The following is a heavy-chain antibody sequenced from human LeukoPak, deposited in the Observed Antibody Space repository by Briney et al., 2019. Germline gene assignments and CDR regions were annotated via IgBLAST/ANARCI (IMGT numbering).Heavy chain of an antibody. J-gene: IGHJ4*02. D-gene: IGHD3-22*01. CDR3: ARLSISGSSLSYFDY. CDR1: GGSISSYY. V-gene: IGHV4-59*01. Sequence: SETLSLTCTVSGGSISSYYWSCILQPPGKGLEWIGNIYDSGSTNYNPSLKSRVTISVDTSKNQCSLKLSSVTAADTAVYYCARLSISGSSLSYFDYWGQGTLVNVSS. CDR2: IYDSGST.